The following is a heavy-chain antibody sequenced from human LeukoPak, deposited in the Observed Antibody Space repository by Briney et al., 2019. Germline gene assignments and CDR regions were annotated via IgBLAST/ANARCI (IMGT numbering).Heavy chain of an antibody. J-gene: IGHJ4*02. Sequence: PGGSLRLSCEASGFIFGSFAMYWVRQAPGKGLEWIAGIFGSGGSPLYAASVKGRFTISRDNFQNTVCLQINCLRGEDTAVYYCGKTTAGYSSGQKPAWPVDYWGPGTLVTVSS. CDR1: GFIFGSFA. V-gene: IGHV3-23*01. D-gene: IGHD5-18*01. CDR2: IFGSGGSP. CDR3: GKTTAGYSSGQKPAWPVDY.